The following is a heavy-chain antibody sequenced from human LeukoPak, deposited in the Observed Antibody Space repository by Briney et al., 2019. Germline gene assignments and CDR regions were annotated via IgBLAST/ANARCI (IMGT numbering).Heavy chain of an antibody. CDR3: AREKYYYDSSGYYHLIPDY. CDR1: GGSISSSSYY. J-gene: IGHJ4*02. Sequence: SETLSLTCTVSGGSISSSSYYWGWIRQPPGKGLEWIGSIYYSGSTYYNPSLKSRVTISVDTSKNQFSLKLSSVTAADTAVYYCAREKYYYDSSGYYHLIPDYWGQGTLVTVSS. CDR2: IYYSGST. V-gene: IGHV4-39*07. D-gene: IGHD3-22*01.